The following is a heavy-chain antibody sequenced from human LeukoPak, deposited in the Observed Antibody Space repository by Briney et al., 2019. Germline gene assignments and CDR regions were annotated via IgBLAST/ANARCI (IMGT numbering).Heavy chain of an antibody. CDR2: IIPIFGTA. CDR1: GGTFSSYA. Sequence: ASVKVSCKASGGTFSSYAISWVRQAPGQGLEWMGGIIPIFGTANYAQKFQGRVTITTDESTSTAYMELSSLRSEDTAVYYCAREAEWRLQSSYMDVWGKGTTVTVSS. J-gene: IGHJ6*03. CDR3: AREAEWRLQSSYMDV. V-gene: IGHV1-69*05. D-gene: IGHD4-11*01.